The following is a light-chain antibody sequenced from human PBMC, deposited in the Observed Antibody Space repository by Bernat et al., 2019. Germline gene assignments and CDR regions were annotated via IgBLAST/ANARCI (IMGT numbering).Light chain of an antibody. CDR1: QGINTD. CDR3: QQSFTAPYT. CDR2: VAS. V-gene: IGKV1-39*01. J-gene: IGKJ2*01. Sequence: DIQMTQSPSSLSASVGDRVTITCRAGQGINTDLNWYQHRPGQAPKLLIYVASASHTGVPSRFRGSGSGTDFTLTISSLQPEDFASYYCQQSFTAPYTFGQGTKVQIK.